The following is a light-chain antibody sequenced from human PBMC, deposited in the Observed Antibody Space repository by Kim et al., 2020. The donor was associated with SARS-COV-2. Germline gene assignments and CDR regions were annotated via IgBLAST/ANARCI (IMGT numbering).Light chain of an antibody. V-gene: IGKV3-15*01. CDR3: QQYHRWPLT. Sequence: EVVMTQSPATLSVSLGERATLSCWASQSVTSNLAWYQQKPGQAPRLLIYDASTRATGTPGRVSGSGSGTEFTLTISSLQSEDFALYYCQQYHRWPLTFGQGTKVDIK. J-gene: IGKJ1*01. CDR2: DAS. CDR1: QSVTSN.